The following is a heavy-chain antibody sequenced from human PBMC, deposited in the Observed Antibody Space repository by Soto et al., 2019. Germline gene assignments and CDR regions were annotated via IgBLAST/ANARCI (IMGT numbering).Heavy chain of an antibody. CDR3: ARADSTLVTSCGLDV. CDR1: GGSFSGFY. D-gene: IGHD2-21*02. J-gene: IGHJ6*02. CDR2: INHSGTT. V-gene: IGHV4-34*01. Sequence: SETLSLTCAVSGGSFSGFYWTWIRQPPGEGLEWIGEINHSGTTNFNPSLRSRLTISLDSSKKHFSLKLTSMTAADAAVYYCARADSTLVTSCGLDVWGQGTTVTVSS.